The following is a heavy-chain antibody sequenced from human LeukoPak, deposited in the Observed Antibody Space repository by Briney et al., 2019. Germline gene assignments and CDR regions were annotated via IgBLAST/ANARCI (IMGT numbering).Heavy chain of an antibody. CDR3: ATPYSSGISCLDVFNM. V-gene: IGHV4-31*03. CDR2: MYDIGRT. J-gene: IGHJ3*02. CDR1: GVPVSDGRYY. D-gene: IGHD3-22*01. Sequence: QPLSLTCNVSGVPVSDGRYYWTWIRQHPGKGLEWIVHMYDIGRTKYNPSLKSRLTIAIDTSKNLLSLQLSSVTAADTATYYCATPYSSGISCLDVFNMWGQGTRVTVHS.